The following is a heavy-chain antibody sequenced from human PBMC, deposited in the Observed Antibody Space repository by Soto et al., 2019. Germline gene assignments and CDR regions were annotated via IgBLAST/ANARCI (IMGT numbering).Heavy chain of an antibody. CDR1: GYTFTSYG. J-gene: IGHJ6*02. V-gene: IGHV1-18*01. CDR3: ARDGGSGGFYYCYSMGV. Sequence: QVQLVQSGAEVKKPGASVKVSCKASGYTFTSYGISWVRQAPGQGLEWMGWISAYNGNTNYAQKLQGRVTMTTDTATSTAYRELRRLRSDDTAVYYSARDGGSGGFYYCYSMGVWGQGTTVNLSS. CDR2: ISAYNGNT. D-gene: IGHD1-26*01.